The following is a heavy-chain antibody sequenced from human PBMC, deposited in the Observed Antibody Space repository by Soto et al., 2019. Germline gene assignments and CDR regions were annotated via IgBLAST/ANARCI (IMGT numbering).Heavy chain of an antibody. V-gene: IGHV1-58*01. J-gene: IGHJ4*02. D-gene: IGHD3-22*01. Sequence: SVKVSCKASGFTFTSSAVQWVRQARGQRLEWIGWIVVGSGNTNYAQKFQERVTITRDMSTSTAYMELSSLRSEDTAVYYCAAETKYYYDSSLDYWGQGTLVTVSS. CDR3: AAETKYYYDSSLDY. CDR1: GFTFTSSA. CDR2: IVVGSGNT.